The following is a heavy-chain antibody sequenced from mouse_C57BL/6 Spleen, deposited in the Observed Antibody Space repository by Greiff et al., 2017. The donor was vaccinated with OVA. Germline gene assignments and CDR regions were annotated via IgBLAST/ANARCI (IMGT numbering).Heavy chain of an antibody. CDR2: ISRGGDYI. CDR1: GFTFSSYA. D-gene: IGHD3-2*02. CDR3: TRAGSSGYYDY. V-gene: IGHV5-9-1*02. J-gene: IGHJ2*01. Sequence: EVMLVQSGAGLVKPGGSLKLSCAASGFTFSSYAMSWVRQTPEKRLEWVAYISRGGDYINYADTVKGRFTFSRDNARNTLYLQMSSLKSEDTAMYYCTRAGSSGYYDYWGQGTTLTVSS.